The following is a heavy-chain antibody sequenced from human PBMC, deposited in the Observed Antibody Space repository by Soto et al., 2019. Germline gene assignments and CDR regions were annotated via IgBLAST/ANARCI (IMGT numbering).Heavy chain of an antibody. Sequence: QVQLQESGPGLVKPSDTLSLTCTISGGPMSNYYCSWFRPPPGQGLEWIGYMAYTGYTRHNPALRRRVTVALDTPKTQFSLTLSSVTAADSAMYYCTRQGFGELHGLVDVWGQGTTVTVSS. J-gene: IGHJ6*02. D-gene: IGHD3-10*01. CDR2: MAYTGYT. V-gene: IGHV4-59*08. CDR3: TRQGFGELHGLVDV. CDR1: GGPMSNYY.